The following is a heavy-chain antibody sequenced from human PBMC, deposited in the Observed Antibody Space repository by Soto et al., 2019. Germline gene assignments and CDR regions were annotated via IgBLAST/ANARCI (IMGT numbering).Heavy chain of an antibody. D-gene: IGHD5-18*01. Sequence: SVKVSCKASGGTFSSYAISWVRQAPGQGLEWMGGIIPIFGTANYAQKFQGRVTITADESTSTAYMELSSLRSEDTAVYYCARPFTDTAMVKYAFDIWGQGTMVTVS. CDR2: IIPIFGTA. CDR3: ARPFTDTAMVKYAFDI. V-gene: IGHV1-69*13. CDR1: GGTFSSYA. J-gene: IGHJ3*02.